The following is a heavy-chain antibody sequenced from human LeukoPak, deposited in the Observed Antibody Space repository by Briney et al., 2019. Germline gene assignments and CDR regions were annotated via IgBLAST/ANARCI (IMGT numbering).Heavy chain of an antibody. CDR1: GGSFSGYY. J-gene: IGHJ3*02. Sequence: PSETLSLTCAVYGGSFSGYYWSWIRQPPGKGLEWIGEINHSGSTNYNPSLKRRVTISVDTSKNQFSLKLSSVTAADTTVYYCARAGRFLEWLSHYYDSTGDAFDIWGQGTMVTVSS. CDR3: ARAGRFLEWLSHYYDSTGDAFDI. CDR2: INHSGST. V-gene: IGHV4-34*01. D-gene: IGHD3-3*01.